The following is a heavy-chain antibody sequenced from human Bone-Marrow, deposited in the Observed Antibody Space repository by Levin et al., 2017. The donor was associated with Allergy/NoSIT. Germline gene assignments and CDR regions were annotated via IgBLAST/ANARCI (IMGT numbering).Heavy chain of an antibody. CDR2: ISTGGTNT. J-gene: IGHJ4*02. CDR3: AKDGAGTYYGIDY. V-gene: IGHV3-23*01. D-gene: IGHD1-26*01. Sequence: QPGGSLRLSCAASGFTFSSYAMTWVRQAPGKGLEWVSAISTGGTNTYYADSVKGRFTISRDNSKNTLYLQMNSLRAEDTAVYYCAKDGAGTYYGIDYWGQGTLVTVSS. CDR1: GFTFSSYA.